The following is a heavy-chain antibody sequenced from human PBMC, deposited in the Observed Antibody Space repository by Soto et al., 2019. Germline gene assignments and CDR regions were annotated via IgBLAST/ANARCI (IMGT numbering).Heavy chain of an antibody. J-gene: IGHJ6*03. V-gene: IGHV4-34*01. D-gene: IGHD3-3*01. CDR2: INHSGST. CDR3: AREGVGDFWSGYYRYYYMGV. CDR1: GGSFSDNY. Sequence: QVLLQQWGAGLLKASETLSLTCAVYGGSFSDNYWSWIRQPPGKGLEWIGEINHSGSTNYNTSLKCRVTISVDTSKSQFSLKLSSVTAADTAVYYCAREGVGDFWSGYYRYYYMGVWGKGTTVTVSS.